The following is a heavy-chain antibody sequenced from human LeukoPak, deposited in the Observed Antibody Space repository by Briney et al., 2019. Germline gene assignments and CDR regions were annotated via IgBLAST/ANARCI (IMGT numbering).Heavy chain of an antibody. CDR2: ISWNSGSI. J-gene: IGHJ5*02. V-gene: IGHV3-9*01. Sequence: PGGSLRLSCAASGFTFDDYAMHWVRQAPGKGLEWVSGISWNSGSIGYADSVKGRFTISRGNAKNSLYLQMNSLRAEDTALYYCAKGGYYYDSSGYYYAWGQGTLVTVSS. D-gene: IGHD3-22*01. CDR3: AKGGYYYDSSGYYYA. CDR1: GFTFDDYA.